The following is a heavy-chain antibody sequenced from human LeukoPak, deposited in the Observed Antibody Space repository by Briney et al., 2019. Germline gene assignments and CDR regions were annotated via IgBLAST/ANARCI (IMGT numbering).Heavy chain of an antibody. CDR1: GFTFNNYF. V-gene: IGHV3-23*01. Sequence: PGGSLRLSCAAPGFTFNNYFMTWVRQAPGKGLEWVSTISGSAGSTYYADFVKGLFTISRDNSRNTLYLQMNSLRADDTAVYYCARYCSGASCYLGLDYWGQGTLVTVSS. D-gene: IGHD2-2*01. CDR2: ISGSAGST. J-gene: IGHJ4*02. CDR3: ARYCSGASCYLGLDY.